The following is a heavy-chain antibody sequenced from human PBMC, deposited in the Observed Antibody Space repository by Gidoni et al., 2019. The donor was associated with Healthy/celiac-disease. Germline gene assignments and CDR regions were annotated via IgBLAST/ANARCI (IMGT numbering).Heavy chain of an antibody. CDR3: AKDRGMPPRRYCSGGSCNPGWFDP. J-gene: IGHJ5*02. D-gene: IGHD2-15*01. V-gene: IGHV3-23*01. Sequence: EVQLLESGGGLVQPGGSLRLSCAASGFTFSSYAMSLVRQAPGEGLEWVSAISGSGGSTYYADSVKGRFTISRDNSKNTLYLQMNSLRAEDTAVYYCAKDRGMPPRRYCSGGSCNPGWFDPWGQGTLVTVSS. CDR1: GFTFSSYA. CDR2: ISGSGGST.